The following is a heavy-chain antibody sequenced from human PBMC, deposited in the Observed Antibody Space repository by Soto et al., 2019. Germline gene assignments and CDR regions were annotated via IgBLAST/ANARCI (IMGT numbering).Heavy chain of an antibody. V-gene: IGHV3-23*01. D-gene: IGHD1-26*01. CDR1: GLTFSDYP. CDR2: ISGSSAST. CDR3: AKPQSGSYYAALDV. Sequence: EVHLLQSGGGLVQPGGSLRLSCAVSGLTFSDYPMDWVRQAPGKGLEWISRISGSSASTYYADSVKGRFTISRDNANNTLYLEMSSLRGEDTAVYYCAKPQSGSYYAALDVWGQGTRVTVSS. J-gene: IGHJ3*01.